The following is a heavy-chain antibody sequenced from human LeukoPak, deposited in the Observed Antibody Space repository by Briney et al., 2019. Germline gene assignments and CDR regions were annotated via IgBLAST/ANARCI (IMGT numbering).Heavy chain of an antibody. V-gene: IGHV1-3*01. CDR1: GYTFTSYA. Sequence: ASVKVSCKASGYTFTSYAMHWVRQAPGQRLEWMGWINAGNGNTKYSQKFQGRVTITRDTSASTAYMELSSLRSEDTAVYYCARLKDRWLRRFPTYYYYGMDVWGQGPRSPSP. CDR2: INAGNGNT. CDR3: ARLKDRWLRRFPTYYYYGMDV. J-gene: IGHJ6*02. D-gene: IGHD5-12*01.